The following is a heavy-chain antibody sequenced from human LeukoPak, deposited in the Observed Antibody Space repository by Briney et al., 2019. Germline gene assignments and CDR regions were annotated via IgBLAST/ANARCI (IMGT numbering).Heavy chain of an antibody. CDR2: ITTSGGST. CDR3: AKDTAYSSSWYFFDY. D-gene: IGHD6-13*01. V-gene: IGHV3-23*01. Sequence: GGSLRLSCAASGVTFSNYVMSWVRQAPGKGLEWVSGITTSGGSTYYADSVKGRFTISRDNSKNTLYLQMNSLRAEDTAVYYCAKDTAYSSSWYFFDYWGQGTLVTVSS. CDR1: GVTFSNYV. J-gene: IGHJ4*02.